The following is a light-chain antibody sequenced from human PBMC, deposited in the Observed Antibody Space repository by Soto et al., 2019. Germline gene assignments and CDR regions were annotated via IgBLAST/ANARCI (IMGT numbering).Light chain of an antibody. Sequence: IVMTQSPDTLSLSPGERATLSCRASQSVSIDLAWYQQTPGQAPRLLIYGASTRATGVPPTFSGSASGTEFTLTFSSLQSEDFTVYYCQQYNKWPLTFGQGTKVDIK. J-gene: IGKJ1*01. V-gene: IGKV3-15*01. CDR2: GAS. CDR1: QSVSID. CDR3: QQYNKWPLT.